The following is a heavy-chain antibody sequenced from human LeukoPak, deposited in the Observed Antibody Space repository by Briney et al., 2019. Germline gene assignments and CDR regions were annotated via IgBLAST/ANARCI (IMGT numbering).Heavy chain of an antibody. D-gene: IGHD2-8*01. J-gene: IGHJ4*02. CDR1: GVSVNAYS. V-gene: IGHV4-34*01. CDR3: ARIRCGHTDDRCYNY. Sequence: SETLSLTCAVQGVSVNAYSRSWIRHSPGKGLEWIGEINHSGGTNYNPSLKSRATISVDTSENQFSLRVTSVTAADTAVYYCARIRCGHTDDRCYNYWGQGTLVTVSS. CDR2: INHSGGT.